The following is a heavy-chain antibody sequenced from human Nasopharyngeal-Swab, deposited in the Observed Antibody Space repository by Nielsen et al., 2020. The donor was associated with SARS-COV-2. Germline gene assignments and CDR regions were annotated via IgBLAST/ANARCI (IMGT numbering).Heavy chain of an antibody. CDR1: GFTLSSFW. CDR2: IKQDGSEK. D-gene: IGHD6-13*01. CDR3: ARLSGSSWDFDL. Sequence: VSLKISCAASGFTLSSFWMTWVRQAPGKGLEWVANIKQDGSEKYYVDSVKGRFTISRDNAKNSLYLQMNSLRAEDTAVYYCARLSGSSWDFDLWGRGTLVTVSS. J-gene: IGHJ2*01. V-gene: IGHV3-7*01.